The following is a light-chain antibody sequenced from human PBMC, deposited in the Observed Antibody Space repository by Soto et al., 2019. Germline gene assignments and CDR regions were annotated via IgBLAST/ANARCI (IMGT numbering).Light chain of an antibody. J-gene: IGKJ5*01. CDR2: DAS. V-gene: IGKV3-11*01. Sequence: EIVLTQSPATLSLSPGERATLSCRASQSVSSYLAWYQQKPGQAPRLLIYDASNRATGIPARFSGSGSGTDFTLTISSLEPFFFMVCYSQKRTLFPLTF. CDR1: QSVSSY. CDR3: QKRTLFPLT.